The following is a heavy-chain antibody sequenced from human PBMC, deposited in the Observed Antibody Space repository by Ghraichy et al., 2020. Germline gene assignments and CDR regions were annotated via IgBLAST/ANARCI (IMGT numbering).Heavy chain of an antibody. D-gene: IGHD5/OR15-5a*01. J-gene: IGHJ4*02. CDR3: SRALRIARPSVVYYFEF. Sequence: GGSLRLSCATSGFTFGDYAMSWVRQAPGKGLEWVAFIRSKGYTGATEYAASVKGRFTVSRDDSKSVAYLQMNSLQIEDTAVYFCSRALRIARPSVVYYFEFWGQGTLVTVSS. CDR2: IRSKGYTGAT. CDR1: GFTFGDYA. V-gene: IGHV3-49*04.